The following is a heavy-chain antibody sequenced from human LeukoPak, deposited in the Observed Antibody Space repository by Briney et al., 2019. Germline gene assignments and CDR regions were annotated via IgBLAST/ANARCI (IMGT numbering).Heavy chain of an antibody. CDR1: GFTFDDYA. CDR2: ISGDGGST. CDR3: TKDGYMDV. Sequence: GGSLRLSCAAAGFTFDDYAMHWVRQAPGKGLEWVSLISGDGGSTYYADSVKGRFTISRDNSKNSLYLQMKSLRTEDTALCFCTKDGYMDVWGKGTTITVSS. V-gene: IGHV3-43*02. J-gene: IGHJ6*03.